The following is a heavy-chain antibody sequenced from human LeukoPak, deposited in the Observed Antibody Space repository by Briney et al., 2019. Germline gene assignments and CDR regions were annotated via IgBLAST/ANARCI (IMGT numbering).Heavy chain of an antibody. V-gene: IGHV1-46*01. CDR1: GCTFTRYY. CDR3: ARGMYYYDTSGSLDWYFDL. J-gene: IGHJ2*01. CDR2: INPSGGST. D-gene: IGHD3-22*01. Sequence: ASVKVSCKASGCTFTRYYMHWVRQAPGQGLEWMGIINPSGGSTSYAQKFQGRVTMTRDTSTSTVYMELSSLRSEDTAVYYCARGMYYYDTSGSLDWYFDLWGRGTLVTVSS.